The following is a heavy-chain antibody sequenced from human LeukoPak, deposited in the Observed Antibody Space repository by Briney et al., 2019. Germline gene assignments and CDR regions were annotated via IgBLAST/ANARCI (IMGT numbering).Heavy chain of an antibody. Sequence: ASVKVSCKALGYTFTNHYFHWLRQAPGQGIEWMGWIHPGRGDTNIAQKFQGRVSLTRDMSISTAYMELSRLTSDDTAIYYCARDHNWGPDYWGQGTLVSVSS. J-gene: IGHJ4*02. CDR3: ARDHNWGPDY. D-gene: IGHD7-27*01. CDR1: GYTFTNHY. V-gene: IGHV1-2*02. CDR2: IHPGRGDT.